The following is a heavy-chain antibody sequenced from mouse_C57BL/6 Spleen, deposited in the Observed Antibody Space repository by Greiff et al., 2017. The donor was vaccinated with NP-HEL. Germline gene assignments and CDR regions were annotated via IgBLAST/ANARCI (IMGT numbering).Heavy chain of an antibody. CDR3: ARSLGSSYED. CDR1: GYSFTGYY. J-gene: IGHJ3*01. Sequence: EVQLQQSGPELVKPGASVKISCKASGYSFTGYYMNWVKQSPEKSLEWIGEINPSTGGTTYNQKFKAKATLTVDKSSSTAYMQLKSLTSEDSAVYYCARSLGSSYEDWGQGALVTVAA. CDR2: INPSTGGT. V-gene: IGHV1-42*01. D-gene: IGHD1-1*01.